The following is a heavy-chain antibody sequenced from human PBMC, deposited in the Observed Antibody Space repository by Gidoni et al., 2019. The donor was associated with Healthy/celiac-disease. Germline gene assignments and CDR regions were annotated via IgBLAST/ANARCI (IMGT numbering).Heavy chain of an antibody. CDR2: ISWNSGSI. D-gene: IGHD1-26*01. CDR1: GFTFDDYA. Sequence: EVQLVESGGGLVQPGRSLRLSCAASGFTFDDYAMHWVRQAPGKGLEWVSGISWNSGSIGYADSVKGRFTISRDNAKNSLYLQMNSLRAEDTALYYCAKDSVLVGGSYYSDYYYGMDVWGQGTTVTVSS. V-gene: IGHV3-9*01. J-gene: IGHJ6*02. CDR3: AKDSVLVGGSYYSDYYYGMDV.